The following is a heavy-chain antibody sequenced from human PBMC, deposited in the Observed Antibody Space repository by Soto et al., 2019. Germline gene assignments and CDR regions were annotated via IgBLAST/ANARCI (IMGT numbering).Heavy chain of an antibody. CDR1: GFSLSTSGVG. J-gene: IGHJ6*02. CDR3: AHRLGYCSGGSCSRAPVVHYGMDV. CDR2: IYWNDDK. Sequence: GPTLVNPTQTLTLTCTFSGFSLSTSGVGVGWIRQPPGKALEWLALIYWNDDKRYSPSLKSRLTITKDTSKNQVVLTMTNMDPVDTATYYCAHRLGYCSGGSCSRAPVVHYGMDVWGQGTTVTVSS. V-gene: IGHV2-5*01. D-gene: IGHD2-15*01.